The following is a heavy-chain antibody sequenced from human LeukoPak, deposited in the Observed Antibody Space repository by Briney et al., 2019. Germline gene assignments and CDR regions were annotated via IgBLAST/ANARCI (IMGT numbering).Heavy chain of an antibody. CDR3: ASHNPYCSGGSCYDGGDY. D-gene: IGHD2-15*01. CDR2: IYYSGNT. J-gene: IGHJ4*02. CDR1: GGSISSYY. Sequence: PSETLSLTCTVSGGSISSYYWSWIRQPPGKGLEWIGYIYYSGNTNYNPSLKSRVTISVDTSKNQFSLKLSSVTAADTAVYYCASHNPYCSGGSCYDGGDYWGQGTLVTVSS. V-gene: IGHV4-59*08.